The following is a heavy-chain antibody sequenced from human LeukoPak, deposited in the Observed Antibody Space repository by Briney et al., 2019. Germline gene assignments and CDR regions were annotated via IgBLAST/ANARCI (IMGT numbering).Heavy chain of an antibody. Sequence: GGSLRLSCAASGFSFSSFAMHWVRQAPGKGLEWVAVTPYDGNNKYYADSVKGRFTISRDNSKNTLYLQMNSLRAEDTAVYYCAKSWSDYYYYGMDVWGQGTTVTVSS. CDR2: TPYDGNNK. D-gene: IGHD2-15*01. CDR1: GFSFSSFA. V-gene: IGHV3-30-3*01. J-gene: IGHJ6*02. CDR3: AKSWSDYYYYGMDV.